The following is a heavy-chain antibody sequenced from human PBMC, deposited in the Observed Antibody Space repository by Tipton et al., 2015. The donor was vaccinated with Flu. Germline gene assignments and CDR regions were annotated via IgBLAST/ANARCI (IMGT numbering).Heavy chain of an antibody. D-gene: IGHD3-10*01. V-gene: IGHV4-61*02. CDR2: IYTSGST. Sequence: LRLSCTVSGDSISSGTHYWSWIRQPAGKGLEWIGRIYTSGSTNYNPSLKTRVTISVDTSKNQFSLKLSSVTAADTAVYYCARDDGDYGSESYHYYYGMDAWGQGTTVTVSS. CDR3: ARDDGDYGSESYHYYYGMDA. J-gene: IGHJ6*02. CDR1: GDSISSGTHY.